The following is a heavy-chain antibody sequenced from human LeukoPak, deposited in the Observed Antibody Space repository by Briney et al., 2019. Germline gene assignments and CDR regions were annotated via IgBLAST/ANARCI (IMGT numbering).Heavy chain of an antibody. Sequence: SETLSLTCTVSGGSISSYHWSWIRQPPGNGLEWIGYIYYSGSTNYNPSLKSRVTISVDTSKNQFSLKLSSVTAADTAVYYCASMGRDGYKGVDYWGQGTLVTVSS. CDR1: GGSISSYH. CDR3: ASMGRDGYKGVDY. V-gene: IGHV4-59*08. CDR2: IYYSGST. J-gene: IGHJ4*02. D-gene: IGHD5-24*01.